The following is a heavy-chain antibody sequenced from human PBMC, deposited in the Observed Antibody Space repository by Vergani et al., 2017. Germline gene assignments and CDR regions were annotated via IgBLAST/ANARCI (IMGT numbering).Heavy chain of an antibody. J-gene: IGHJ1*01. CDR3: ATKSCGTPGCQIGYFRE. Sequence: QVHLVESGGGVVQPGRSLRLSCVVSGFTSSYYGMYWVRQAPGKGLEWVAVISYDGTQKYYADSVKGRFTISRDKSKSTLYLQMNSLRTEDTAVYYCATKSCGTPGCQIGYFREWGQGTLVTVSS. D-gene: IGHD1-1*01. CDR2: ISYDGTQK. CDR1: GFTSSYYG. V-gene: IGHV3-30*03.